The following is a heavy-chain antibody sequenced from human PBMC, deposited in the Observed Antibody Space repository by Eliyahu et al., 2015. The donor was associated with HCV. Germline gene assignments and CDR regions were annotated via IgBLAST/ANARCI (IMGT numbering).Heavy chain of an antibody. Sequence: QITLEESGPTLAKPTQXLTLTCTFSGFSLTANGAGLVWIRQTPGKALEWLSLXYWDXXXRYNSSLVGRLRVARAASEDQVVLTLTNVGPMDTATYYCAYKPPERLLAYWGQGIHVTVSS. CDR2: XYWDXXX. CDR3: AYKPPERLLAY. V-gene: IGHV2-5*02. CDR1: GFSLTANGAG. J-gene: IGHJ1*01. D-gene: IGHD1-14*01.